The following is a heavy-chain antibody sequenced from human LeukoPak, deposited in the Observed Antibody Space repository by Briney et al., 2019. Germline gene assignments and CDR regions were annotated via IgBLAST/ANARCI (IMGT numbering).Heavy chain of an antibody. CDR3: ARRTGGGNYFAY. Sequence: SETLSLPCTVSGGSISSYYWSWIRQPPGKGLEWIGYIYYSGSTNYNPSLKSRVTISVDTSKNQFSLKLSSVTAADTAVYYCARRTGGGNYFAYWGQGTLVTVSS. V-gene: IGHV4-59*08. D-gene: IGHD3-16*01. CDR2: IYYSGST. CDR1: GGSISSYY. J-gene: IGHJ4*02.